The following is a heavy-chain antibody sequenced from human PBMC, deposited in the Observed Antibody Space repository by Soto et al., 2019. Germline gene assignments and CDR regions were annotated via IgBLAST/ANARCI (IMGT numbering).Heavy chain of an antibody. Sequence: QMQLVQSGPEVKKPGTSVKVSCKASGFTFTSSAVQWVRQARGQRLEWIGWIVVGSGNTNYAQKFQERVTITRDMSTSTAYMELSSLRSEDTAVYYCAADVYSSGWDGASWFDPWGQGTLVTVSS. CDR3: AADVYSSGWDGASWFDP. D-gene: IGHD6-19*01. J-gene: IGHJ5*02. CDR2: IVVGSGNT. CDR1: GFTFTSSA. V-gene: IGHV1-58*01.